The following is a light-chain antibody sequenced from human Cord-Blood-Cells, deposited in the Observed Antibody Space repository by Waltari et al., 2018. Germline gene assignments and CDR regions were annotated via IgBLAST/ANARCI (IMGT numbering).Light chain of an antibody. CDR3: QQYYSTPFT. J-gene: IGKJ3*01. CDR1: QRVLYSSNNKNY. V-gene: IGKV4-1*01. CDR2: WAS. Sequence: DIVMTQSPDSLAVSLGERATINCKSSQRVLYSSNNKNYLAWYQQKPGQPPKLLIYWASTRESGVPDRFSGSGSGTDVTLTISSLQAEDVAVYYCQQYYSTPFTFGPGTKVDIK.